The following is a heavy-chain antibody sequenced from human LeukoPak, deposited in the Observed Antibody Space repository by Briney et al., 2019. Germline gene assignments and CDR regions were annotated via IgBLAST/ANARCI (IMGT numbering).Heavy chain of an antibody. D-gene: IGHD3-3*01. CDR1: GYSFSNFW. CDR3: ARALWSGYSNPGVVHFGA. CDR2: IYSSDSAT. Sequence: GESLKISCEGSGYSFSNFWIGWVRQMPRKGLEWMGVIYSSDSATRYSPSFQGQVSISADTSINTSYLEWRCLKASDTASYYCARALWSGYSNPGVVHFGAWGRGSLVTVSS. J-gene: IGHJ4*02. V-gene: IGHV5-51*01.